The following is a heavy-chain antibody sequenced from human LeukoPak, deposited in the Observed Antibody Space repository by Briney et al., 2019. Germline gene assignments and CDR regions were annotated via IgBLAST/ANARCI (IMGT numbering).Heavy chain of an antibody. CDR1: GFTFSSYA. V-gene: IGHV3-23*01. Sequence: GGSLRLSCAASGFTFSSYAMSWVRQAPGKGLEWVSAISGSGGSTYYADSVKGRFTISRDNSKNTLYLQMNSLRAEDTAVYYCAKTMIVVGASTDAFDIWSQGTMVTVSS. CDR3: AKTMIVVGASTDAFDI. D-gene: IGHD2-21*01. CDR2: ISGSGGST. J-gene: IGHJ3*02.